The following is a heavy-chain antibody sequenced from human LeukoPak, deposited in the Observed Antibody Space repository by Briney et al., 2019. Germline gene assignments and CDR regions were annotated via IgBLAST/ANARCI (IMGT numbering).Heavy chain of an antibody. CDR1: GYSFTAFY. D-gene: IGHD5-24*01. CDR3: ARDRYGDGFAHFDY. CDR2: IHPRSGDT. V-gene: IGHV1-2*02. J-gene: IGHJ4*02. Sequence: ASVKVSCKASGYSFTAFYIHWVRQAPGQGLEWMGWIHPRSGDTSYAQKFQGRVTMARDTSISTVYLDLSSLGSDDTAVYYCARDRYGDGFAHFDYWGQGALVTVSS.